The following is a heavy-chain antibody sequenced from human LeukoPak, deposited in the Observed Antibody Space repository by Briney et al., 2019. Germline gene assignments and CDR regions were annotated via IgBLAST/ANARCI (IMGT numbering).Heavy chain of an antibody. J-gene: IGHJ4*02. CDR1: GFTFSSYA. D-gene: IGHD1-26*01. Sequence: GGSLRLSCAASGFTFSSYAMSWVRQAPGKGLEWVSGISGSGGTTYYADSVKGRFTISRDNSKNTLYLQMNSLRAEDTAVCFCAAGWYSGSTEYWGQGTLVTVSS. CDR2: ISGSGGTT. V-gene: IGHV3-23*01. CDR3: AAGWYSGSTEY.